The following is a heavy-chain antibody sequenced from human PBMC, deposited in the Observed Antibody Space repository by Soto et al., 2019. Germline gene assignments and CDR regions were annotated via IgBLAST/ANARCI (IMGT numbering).Heavy chain of an antibody. CDR3: ARDGGGSGYSYGYHEGNWFDP. V-gene: IGHV1-58*01. CDR1: GFAFTSCA. J-gene: IGHJ5*02. D-gene: IGHD5-18*01. CDR2: IVVGSGNT. Sequence: SAEVSCQGSGFAFTSCAVQWVRQDRVQLLEWIGWIVVGSGNTNYAQKFQERVTITRDMSTSTAYMELRSLRSDDTAVYYCARDGGGSGYSYGYHEGNWFDPWGQGNLVTGSS.